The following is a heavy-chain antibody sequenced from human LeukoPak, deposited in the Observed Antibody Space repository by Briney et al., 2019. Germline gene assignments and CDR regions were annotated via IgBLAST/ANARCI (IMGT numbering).Heavy chain of an antibody. CDR2: MNPNSGNT. V-gene: IGHV1-8*01. D-gene: IGHD2-2*02. J-gene: IGHJ6*03. CDR3: ARDQEYCSSTSCYIKYYYYYMDV. Sequence: ASVKVSCKASGYTFTSYDINWVRQATGQGLEWMGWMNPNSGNTGYAQKFQGRVTMTRNTSISTAYMELSSLRSEDTAVYYCARDQEYCSSTSCYIKYYYYYMDVWGKGTTVTVSS. CDR1: GYTFTSYD.